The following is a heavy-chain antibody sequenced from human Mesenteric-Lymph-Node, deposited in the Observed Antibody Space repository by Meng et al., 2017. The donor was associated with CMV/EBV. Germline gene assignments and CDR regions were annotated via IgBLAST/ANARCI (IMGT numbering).Heavy chain of an antibody. CDR1: GFTFSRYP. Sequence: GESLKISCIASGFTFSRYPMHWVRQAPGKGLQWVSLISYDGSKRHYADSVKGRFTITRDNSKHTLFLHISSLRAEDTAVYYCARRGVTPKALDYWGQGTLVTVSS. J-gene: IGHJ4*02. V-gene: IGHV3-30-3*01. CDR2: ISYDGSKR. D-gene: IGHD2-21*02. CDR3: ARRGVTPKALDY.